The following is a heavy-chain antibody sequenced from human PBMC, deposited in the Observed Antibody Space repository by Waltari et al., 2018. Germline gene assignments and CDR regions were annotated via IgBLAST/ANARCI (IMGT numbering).Heavy chain of an antibody. CDR2: IKEDGSER. J-gene: IGHJ6*02. CDR1: GFTCSSSW. Sequence: EVRLVESGGGLVQPGGSLRLSCAAFGFTCSSSWMSWVRQAPGKGLEWVASIKEDGSERYYVDSAKGRSTISRDNAKTSLFLQMNSLRVEDTAVYYCARGPYWGQGTTVTVSS. D-gene: IGHD2-21*01. V-gene: IGHV3-7*04. CDR3: ARGPY.